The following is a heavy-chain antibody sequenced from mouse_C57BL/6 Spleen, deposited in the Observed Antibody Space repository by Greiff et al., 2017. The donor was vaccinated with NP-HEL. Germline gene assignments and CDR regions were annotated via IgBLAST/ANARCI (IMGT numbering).Heavy chain of an antibody. Sequence: QVQLKESGPGLVAPSQSLSITCTVSGFSFTSYGVHWVRQPPGKGLEWLVVIWSDGSTTYNSALKSRLSISKDNSKSQVFLKMNSLQTDDTAMYYCARHAAVVPYAMDYWGQGTSVTVSS. D-gene: IGHD1-1*01. CDR2: IWSDGST. J-gene: IGHJ4*01. CDR1: GFSFTSYG. CDR3: ARHAAVVPYAMDY. V-gene: IGHV2-6-1*01.